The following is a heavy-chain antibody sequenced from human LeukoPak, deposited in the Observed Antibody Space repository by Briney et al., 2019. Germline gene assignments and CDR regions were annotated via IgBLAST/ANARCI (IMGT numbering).Heavy chain of an antibody. J-gene: IGHJ4*02. CDR1: GFTFSIYA. CDR2: ISGSGDST. D-gene: IGHD4-17*01. CDR3: AKDRRTEGDYNWFDY. Sequence: GGSLRLSCAASGFTFSIYAMSWVRQAPGKGLEWGSTISGSGDSTYYADSVKGRSTISRDNSKNTLYLQMNSLRAEDTAVYSCAKDRRTEGDYNWFDYWGQGTLVTVSS. V-gene: IGHV3-23*01.